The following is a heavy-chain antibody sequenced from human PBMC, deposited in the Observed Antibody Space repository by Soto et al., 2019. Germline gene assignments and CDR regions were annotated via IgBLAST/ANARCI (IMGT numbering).Heavy chain of an antibody. D-gene: IGHD6-13*01. Sequence: PEGTLRLSCAASAFTFNSYSMAWVRQAPGKGLEWASIISGSGGSTWDADSVKGRFSISRDNSKNTLYLQMNSLRADDTALYYYAEDRSRVGVTSALDVWGQGTMVTV. V-gene: IGHV3-23*01. CDR2: ISGSGGST. CDR3: AEDRSRVGVTSALDV. CDR1: AFTFNSYS. J-gene: IGHJ3*01.